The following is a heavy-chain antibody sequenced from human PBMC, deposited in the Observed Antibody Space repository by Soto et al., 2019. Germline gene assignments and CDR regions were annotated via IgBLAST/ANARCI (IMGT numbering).Heavy chain of an antibody. CDR3: ASIPETYYYGSGSSY. J-gene: IGHJ4*02. Sequence: ASVKVSCKASGYTFTSYAMNWVRQAPGQGLEWMGWINTNTGNPTYAQGFTGRFVFSLDTSVSTAYLQICSLKAEDTAVYYCASIPETYYYGSGSSYWGQGTLVTVSS. D-gene: IGHD3-10*01. CDR2: INTNTGNP. CDR1: GYTFTSYA. V-gene: IGHV7-4-1*01.